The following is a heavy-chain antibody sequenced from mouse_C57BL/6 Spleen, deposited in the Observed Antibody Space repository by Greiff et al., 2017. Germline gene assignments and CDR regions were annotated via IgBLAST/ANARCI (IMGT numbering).Heavy chain of an antibody. CDR1: GYTFTSYW. CDR2: IYPGNSDT. CDR3: TRWGSSSWFAY. V-gene: IGHV1-5*01. D-gene: IGHD1-1*01. Sequence: VQLQQSGTVLARPGASVKMSCKTSGYTFTSYWMHWVKQRPGQGLEWIGAIYPGNSDTSYNQKFKGKAKLTAVTSASTAYMELSSLTNEDSAVYYCTRWGSSSWFAYWGQGPLVTVSA. J-gene: IGHJ3*01.